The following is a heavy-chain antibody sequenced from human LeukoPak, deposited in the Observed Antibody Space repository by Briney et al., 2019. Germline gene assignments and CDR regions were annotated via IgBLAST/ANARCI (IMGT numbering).Heavy chain of an antibody. CDR2: ITTYSGLT. V-gene: IGHV1-18*01. Sequence: EASVKVSCKASGYTFINYGFNWVRQARGQGLEWMGWITTYSGLTHYAQKFQGRVTFTTDTSTTTAYMELRRLRSDDTAIYYCARDAEGLDYWGQGTVVTVSS. CDR1: GYTFINYG. CDR3: ARDAEGLDY. J-gene: IGHJ4*02.